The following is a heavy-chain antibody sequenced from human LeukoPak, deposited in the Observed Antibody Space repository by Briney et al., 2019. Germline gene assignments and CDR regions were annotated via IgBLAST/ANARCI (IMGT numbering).Heavy chain of an antibody. Sequence: SETLSLTCTVSGGSISSYYWSWIRQPPGKGLEWIGYIYYSGSTNYNPSLKSRVTISVDTSKNQFSLKLSSVTAADTAVYYCASGYGANPPGFDYWGQGTLVTASS. CDR3: ASGYGANPPGFDY. J-gene: IGHJ4*02. D-gene: IGHD4-17*01. V-gene: IGHV4-59*12. CDR2: IYYSGST. CDR1: GGSISSYY.